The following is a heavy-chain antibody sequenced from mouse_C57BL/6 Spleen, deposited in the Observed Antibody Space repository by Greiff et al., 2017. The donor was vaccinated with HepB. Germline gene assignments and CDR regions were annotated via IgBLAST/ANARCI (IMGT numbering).Heavy chain of an antibody. CDR2: IDPNSGGT. J-gene: IGHJ4*01. V-gene: IGHV1-72*01. CDR3: ARKWLWDYAMDY. Sequence: QVHVKQPGAELVKPGASVKLSCKASGYTFTSYWMHWVKQRPGRGLEWIGRIDPNSGGTKYNEKFKSKATLTVDKPSSTAYMQLSSLTSEDSAVYYCARKWLWDYAMDYWGQGTSVTVSS. CDR1: GYTFTSYW. D-gene: IGHD2-2*01.